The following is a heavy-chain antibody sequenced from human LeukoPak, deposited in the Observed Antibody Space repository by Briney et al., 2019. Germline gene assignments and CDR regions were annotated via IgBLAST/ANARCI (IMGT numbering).Heavy chain of an antibody. Sequence: GGSLRLSCAASGFTFSSYGMHWVRQAPGKGLEWVAFIRYDGSNKYYADSVKGRFTISRDNSKNTLYLQMSSLRAEDTAVYYCARGTWRFDYGDSGFDPWGQGTLVTVSS. CDR3: ARGTWRFDYGDSGFDP. V-gene: IGHV3-30*02. CDR2: IRYDGSNK. D-gene: IGHD4-17*01. CDR1: GFTFSSYG. J-gene: IGHJ5*02.